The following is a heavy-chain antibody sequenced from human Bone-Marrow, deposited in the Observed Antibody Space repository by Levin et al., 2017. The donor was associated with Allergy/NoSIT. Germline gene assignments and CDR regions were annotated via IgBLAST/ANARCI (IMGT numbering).Heavy chain of an antibody. CDR2: ISGSGVST. V-gene: IGHV3-23*01. CDR1: GFTFSSYA. J-gene: IGHJ5*02. CDR3: AKDIGGVIVTGWFDP. D-gene: IGHD3-16*02. Sequence: GGSLRLSCAASGFTFSSYAMSWVRQAPGKGLEWVSAISGSGVSTYYADSVKGRFTISRDNSKNTLYLQMNSLRAEDTAVYYCAKDIGGVIVTGWFDPWGQGTLVTVSS.